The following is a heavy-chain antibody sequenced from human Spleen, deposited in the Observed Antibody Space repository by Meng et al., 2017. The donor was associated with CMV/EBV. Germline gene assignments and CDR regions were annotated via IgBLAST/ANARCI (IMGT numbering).Heavy chain of an antibody. Sequence: SGYTFSNYGSSWVRQAPGQGLEWMGWISSFTGDANYAQKFQGRVTMTTDTSTRSAYMELTNLRSNDTAVYYCARFPSIVAVPYQLDYWGQGTLVTVSS. D-gene: IGHD3-22*01. V-gene: IGHV1-18*01. CDR2: ISSFTGDA. CDR3: ARFPSIVAVPYQLDY. J-gene: IGHJ4*02. CDR1: GYTFSNYG.